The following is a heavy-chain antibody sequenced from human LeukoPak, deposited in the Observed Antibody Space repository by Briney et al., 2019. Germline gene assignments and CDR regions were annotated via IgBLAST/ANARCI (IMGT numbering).Heavy chain of an antibody. CDR3: ARDLLLWFGESKLFDY. CDR1: GFTFSSYS. D-gene: IGHD3-10*01. J-gene: IGHJ4*02. CDR2: ISSSSSYI. V-gene: IGHV3-21*01. Sequence: GGSLRLSCAASGFTFSSYSMNWVRQAPGKGLEWVSSISSSSSYIYYADSVKGRFTISRDNAKSSLYLQMNSLRAEDTAVYYCARDLLLWFGESKLFDYWGQGTLVTVSS.